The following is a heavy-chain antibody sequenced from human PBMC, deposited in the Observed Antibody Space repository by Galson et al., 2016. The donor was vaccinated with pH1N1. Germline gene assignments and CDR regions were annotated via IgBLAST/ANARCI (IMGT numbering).Heavy chain of an antibody. J-gene: IGHJ4*02. CDR2: IDPSNGGT. D-gene: IGHD7-27*01. Sequence: SVKVSCKASGYIFTSDYFHWVRQAPGQGLEWMGVIDPSNGGTAFAQKLRGLVTMTRDTSTSTVYMELRGLKSEDTAVYYCIRDLGRLCDFWGQGTLVTVSS. CDR1: GYIFTSDY. CDR3: IRDLGRLCDF. V-gene: IGHV1-46*03.